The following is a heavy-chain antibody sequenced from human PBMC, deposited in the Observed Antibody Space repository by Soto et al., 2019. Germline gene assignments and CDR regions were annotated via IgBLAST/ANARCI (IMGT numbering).Heavy chain of an antibody. J-gene: IGHJ4*02. V-gene: IGHV4-59*08. CDR3: ARGGWSVDY. CDR2: IYYSGST. Sequence: SETLSLTCTVSGGSMSNNYWSWIRQPPGKGLEYIGYIYYSGSTNYNPSFKGRVTMSVDTSKNQFSLNLRSVTAADTAVYFCARGGWSVDYWGQGTLVTVSS. D-gene: IGHD6-19*01. CDR1: GGSMSNNY.